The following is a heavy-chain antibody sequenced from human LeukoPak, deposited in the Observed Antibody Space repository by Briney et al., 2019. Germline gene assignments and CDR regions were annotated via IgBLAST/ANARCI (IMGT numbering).Heavy chain of an antibody. CDR1: GFTFSSYS. J-gene: IGHJ5*02. CDR2: ISSSSSYI. V-gene: IGHV3-21*04. CDR3: AKDQSGGSWFGDR. D-gene: IGHD3-10*01. Sequence: GGSLRLSCAASGFTFSSYSMNWVRQAPGKGLEWVSSISSSSSYIYYADSVRGRFTISRDNSKNTLYLQMNSLRAEDTAIYYCAKDQSGGSWFGDRGGQGTLVTVSS.